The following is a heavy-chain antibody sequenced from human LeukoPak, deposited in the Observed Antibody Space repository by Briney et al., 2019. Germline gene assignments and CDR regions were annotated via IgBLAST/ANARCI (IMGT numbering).Heavy chain of an antibody. D-gene: IGHD3-10*01. V-gene: IGHV5-51*01. Sequence: GESLKISCKGSGYSFMNYWIGWVRQTPGKGLEWMGFVYSGDSETKYSPSFLGQVTVSVDKSITTAYLQWSSLKASDSAMYYCARRHGSGNYYDYWGQGTPVTVSS. CDR2: VYSGDSET. CDR1: GYSFMNYW. J-gene: IGHJ4*02. CDR3: ARRHGSGNYYDY.